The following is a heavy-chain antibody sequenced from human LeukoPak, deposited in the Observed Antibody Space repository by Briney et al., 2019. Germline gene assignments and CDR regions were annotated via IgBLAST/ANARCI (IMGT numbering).Heavy chain of an antibody. CDR3: ARGGRSGSYGYYFDY. CDR1: GYTFTSYG. V-gene: IGHV1-18*01. D-gene: IGHD1-26*01. Sequence: ASVKVSCKASGYTFTSYGISWVRQAPGQGLEWMGWISAYNGNTNYAQKLQGRVTMTTDTSTSTAYMELRSLRSDDTAVYYCARGGRSGSYGYYFDYWGQGTLVTVSS. CDR2: ISAYNGNT. J-gene: IGHJ4*02.